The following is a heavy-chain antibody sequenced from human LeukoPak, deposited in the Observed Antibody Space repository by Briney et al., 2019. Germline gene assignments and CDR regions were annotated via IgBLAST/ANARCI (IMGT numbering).Heavy chain of an antibody. CDR3: AKPPPYSGSLFDY. D-gene: IGHD1-26*01. Sequence: GGSLRLSCAASGFTVSSNYMSWVRQAPGKGLEWVSAISGSGGSTYYADSVKGRFTISRDNSKNTLYLQMNSLRAEDTAVYYCAKPPPYSGSLFDYWGQGTLVTVSS. V-gene: IGHV3-23*01. J-gene: IGHJ4*02. CDR1: GFTVSSNY. CDR2: ISGSGGST.